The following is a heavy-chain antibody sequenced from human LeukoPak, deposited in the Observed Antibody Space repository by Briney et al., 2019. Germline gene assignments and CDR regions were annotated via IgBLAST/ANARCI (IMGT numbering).Heavy chain of an antibody. CDR2: ISAYNGNT. D-gene: IGHD2-2*01. J-gene: IGHJ4*02. CDR1: GYTFTGYY. V-gene: IGHV1-18*04. Sequence: ASVTVSCKASGYTFTGYYMHWVRQAPGQGLEWMGWISAYNGNTNYAQKLQGRVTMTTDTSTSTAYMELRSLRSDDTAVYYCARGYCSSTSCFLMYYFDYWGQGTLVTVSS. CDR3: ARGYCSSTSCFLMYYFDY.